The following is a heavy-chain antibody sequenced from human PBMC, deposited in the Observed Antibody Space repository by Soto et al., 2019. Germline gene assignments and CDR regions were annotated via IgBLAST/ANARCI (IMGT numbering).Heavy chain of an antibody. CDR1: GFTFSGYY. D-gene: IGHD5-12*01. Sequence: GGSLRLSCAASGFTFSGYYMSWIRQAPGKGLEYISYISSSSGSTNYADSVKGRFTISRDNAKNSLYLQMSSLRAEDTAVYYCARDRGGYDRLYYYHGMDVWGQGTTVTVSS. V-gene: IGHV3-11*06. CDR3: ARDRGGYDRLYYYHGMDV. J-gene: IGHJ6*02. CDR2: ISSSSGST.